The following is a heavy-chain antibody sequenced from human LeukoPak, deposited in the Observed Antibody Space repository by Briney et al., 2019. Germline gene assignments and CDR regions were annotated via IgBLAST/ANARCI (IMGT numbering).Heavy chain of an antibody. Sequence: SETLSLTCAVSGASMNTHYWSWIRQPPGKRLEWIGYMLDTVTTKDNPSLKSRFTLSADTSKNQFSLRLTSVTAADTAVYYCARGVAVEAAVDYWGQGTLVTVSS. CDR2: MLDTVTT. CDR3: ARGVAVEAAVDY. D-gene: IGHD6-13*01. CDR1: GASMNTHY. J-gene: IGHJ4*02. V-gene: IGHV4-59*11.